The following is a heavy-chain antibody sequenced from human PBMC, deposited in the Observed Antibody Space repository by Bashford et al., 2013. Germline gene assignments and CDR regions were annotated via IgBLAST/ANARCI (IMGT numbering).Heavy chain of an antibody. CDR2: INWNGGST. D-gene: IGHD2-15*01. Sequence: GSLRLSCAASGFTFDDYGMSWVRQAPGKGLEWVSGINWNGGSTGYADSVKGRFTISRDNAKNSLYLQMNSLRAEDTALYYCASQTADCSGGSCSDYWGQGTLVTVSS. CDR3: ASQTADCSGGSCSDY. CDR1: GFTFDDYG. J-gene: IGHJ4*02. V-gene: IGHV3-20*04.